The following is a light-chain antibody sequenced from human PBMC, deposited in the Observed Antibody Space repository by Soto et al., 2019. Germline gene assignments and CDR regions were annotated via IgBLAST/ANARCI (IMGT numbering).Light chain of an antibody. CDR1: QSISMY. J-gene: IGKJ1*01. CDR3: QQYGSSPPT. V-gene: IGKV3-20*01. CDR2: GAS. Sequence: EVVFTSRPSTLSWYRVERTARSCRTSQSISMYLAWYQQKPGQGPRLLIYGASSRATGNPDRFSGSGSGTDFTLTINRLEPEDFAMYYCQQYGSSPPTFGQGAKVDIK.